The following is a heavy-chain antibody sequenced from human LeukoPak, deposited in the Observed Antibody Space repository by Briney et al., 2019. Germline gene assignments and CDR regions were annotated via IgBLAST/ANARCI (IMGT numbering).Heavy chain of an antibody. J-gene: IGHJ4*02. V-gene: IGHV3-30*18. Sequence: GGSLRLSCAASAFTFSSYEMNWVRQAPGKGLEWLAGVSYEGSNKYYADSVKGRFTISRDNSDNTLYLQMNSLRAEDTAVYYCAKDGSRGSESYIFDCWGQGTLVTVSS. CDR2: VSYEGSNK. CDR1: AFTFSSYE. D-gene: IGHD3-10*01. CDR3: AKDGSRGSESYIFDC.